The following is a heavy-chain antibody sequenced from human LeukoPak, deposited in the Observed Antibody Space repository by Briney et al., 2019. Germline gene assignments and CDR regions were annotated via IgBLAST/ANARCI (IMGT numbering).Heavy chain of an antibody. CDR3: ARGGGATPLDY. CDR1: GGSFSGYY. CDR2: INHSGST. D-gene: IGHD1-26*01. Sequence: SETLSLTCAVYGGSFSGYYWSWIRQPPGKGLEWIGEINHSGSTNYNPSLKSRVTISVDTSKNQLSLKLSSVTAADTAVYYCARGGGATPLDYWGQGTLVTVSS. J-gene: IGHJ4*02. V-gene: IGHV4-34*01.